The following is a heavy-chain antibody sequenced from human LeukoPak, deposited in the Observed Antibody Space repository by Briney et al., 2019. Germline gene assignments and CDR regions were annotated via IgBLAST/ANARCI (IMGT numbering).Heavy chain of an antibody. Sequence: PGGSLRLSCAASGFTFSSYWMSWVRQAPGKGLEWVSSISSSSSYIYYADSVKGRFTISRDNAKNSLYLQMNSLRAEDTAVYYCARDDYCSSTSCYTTSFDYWGQGTLVTVSS. CDR1: GFTFSSYW. J-gene: IGHJ4*02. CDR3: ARDDYCSSTSCYTTSFDY. CDR2: ISSSSSYI. V-gene: IGHV3-21*01. D-gene: IGHD2-2*02.